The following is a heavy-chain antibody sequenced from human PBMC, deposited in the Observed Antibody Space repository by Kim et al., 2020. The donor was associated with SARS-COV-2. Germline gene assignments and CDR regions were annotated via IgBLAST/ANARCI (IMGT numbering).Heavy chain of an antibody. CDR1: GFTFSNYG. Sequence: GGSLRLSCAASGFTFSNYGMHWVRQALGKGLEWVAVISFVESNELYADSVKGRFTISRDNSKNTLYLQMNSLRVEDTAVYYCARENYGYNDYWGQGTLVTVSS. CDR3: ARENYGYNDY. CDR2: ISFVESNE. D-gene: IGHD4-17*01. V-gene: IGHV3-30*03. J-gene: IGHJ4*02.